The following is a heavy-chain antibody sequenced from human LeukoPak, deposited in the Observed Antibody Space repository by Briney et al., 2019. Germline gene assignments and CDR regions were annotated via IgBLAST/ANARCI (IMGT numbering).Heavy chain of an antibody. D-gene: IGHD4-17*01. J-gene: IGHJ4*02. CDR2: ISFDGSNK. Sequence: GGSLRLSCAASRFTFSSYGIHWVRQAPGKGLEWVALISFDGSNKYYADSVKGRFTISRDSSKNTLYLQMNSLRPEDTAVYYCVTSGDYVADYWGQGTLVTVSS. CDR1: RFTFSSYG. V-gene: IGHV3-30*03. CDR3: VTSGDYVADY.